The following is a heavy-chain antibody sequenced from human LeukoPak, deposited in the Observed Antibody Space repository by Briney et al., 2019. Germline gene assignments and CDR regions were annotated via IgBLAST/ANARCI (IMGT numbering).Heavy chain of an antibody. D-gene: IGHD3-3*01. CDR3: ARSDYDFWSGYYKAFDY. CDR2: ISYDGSNK. CDR1: GFTFSSYA. J-gene: IGHJ4*02. Sequence: GGSLRLSCAASGFTFSSYAMHWVRQAPGKGLEWVAVISYDGSNKHYADSVKGRFTISRDNSKNTLYLQMNSLRAEDTAVYYCARSDYDFWSGYYKAFDYWGQGTLVTVSS. V-gene: IGHV3-30-3*01.